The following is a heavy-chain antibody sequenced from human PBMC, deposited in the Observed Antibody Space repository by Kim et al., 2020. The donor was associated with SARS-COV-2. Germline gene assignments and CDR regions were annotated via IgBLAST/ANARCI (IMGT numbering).Heavy chain of an antibody. J-gene: IGHJ4*02. CDR3: AKSFSGSYFGYDY. CDR2: ISYDGSNK. D-gene: IGHD1-26*01. CDR1: GFTFNTYG. Sequence: GGSLRLSCAASGFTFNTYGMHWVRQAPGKGLEWVAVISYDGSNKYYADSVKGRFTISSDNSKNTLYLQMNSLRIEDTAVYYCAKSFSGSYFGYDYWGQGTQVTVSS. V-gene: IGHV3-30*18.